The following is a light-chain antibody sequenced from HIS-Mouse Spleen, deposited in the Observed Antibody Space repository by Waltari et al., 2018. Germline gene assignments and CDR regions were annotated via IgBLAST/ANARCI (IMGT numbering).Light chain of an antibody. CDR2: EDS. CDR1: ALPKKY. V-gene: IGLV3-10*01. J-gene: IGLJ2*01. Sequence: SYELTQPPSVSVSPGQTARITCSGDALPKKYAYWYQQQSGQAPVLVIYEDSKRPSGIPERLSGSRSGTMATLTISGAQVEDEADYYCYSTDSSGNHRVFGGGTKLTVL. CDR3: YSTDSSGNHRV.